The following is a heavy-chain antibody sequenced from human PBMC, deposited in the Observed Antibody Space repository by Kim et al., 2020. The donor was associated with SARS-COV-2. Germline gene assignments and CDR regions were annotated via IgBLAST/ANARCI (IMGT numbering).Heavy chain of an antibody. D-gene: IGHD3-10*01. J-gene: IGHJ3*02. CDR3: ARDYRITMVRGANGAFDI. V-gene: IGHV3-30*01. Sequence: GRFTISRDNSKNTLYLQMNSLRAEDTAVYYCARDYRITMVRGANGAFDIWGQGTMVTVSS.